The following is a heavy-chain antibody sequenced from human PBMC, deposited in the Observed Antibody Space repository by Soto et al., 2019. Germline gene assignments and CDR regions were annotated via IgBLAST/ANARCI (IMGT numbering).Heavy chain of an antibody. CDR2: IKSKTDGGTT. CDR1: GFTFNNAW. Sequence: SXAXSGFTFNNAWMSWVRQAPGKGLEWVGRIKSKTDGGTTDYAAPVKSRFTISRDDSKNTLYLQMNSLKTEDTAVYYFTNLPYWGQGTLGTVSS. J-gene: IGHJ4*02. CDR3: TNLPY. V-gene: IGHV3-15*01.